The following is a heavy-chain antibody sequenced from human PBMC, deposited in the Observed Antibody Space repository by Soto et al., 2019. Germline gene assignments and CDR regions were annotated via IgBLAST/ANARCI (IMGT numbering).Heavy chain of an antibody. D-gene: IGHD5-12*01. V-gene: IGHV4-59*01. Sequence: PSETLSLTCTVSGGSISSYYWSWIRQPPGKGLEWIGYIYYSGSTNYNPSLKSRVTISVDTSKNQFSLKLSSVTAADTAVYYCARGRRGYGKMSTMDVWGQGTTVTVSS. CDR1: GGSISSYY. CDR2: IYYSGST. J-gene: IGHJ6*02. CDR3: ARGRRGYGKMSTMDV.